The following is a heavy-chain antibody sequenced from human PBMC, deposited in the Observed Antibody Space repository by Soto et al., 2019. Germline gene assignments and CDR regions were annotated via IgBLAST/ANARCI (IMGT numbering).Heavy chain of an antibody. CDR1: GFTFSSYA. V-gene: IGHV3-30-3*01. CDR3: AREGYYYGMDV. CDR2: ISYDGSNK. Sequence: QVQLVESGGGVVQPGRSLRLSCAASGFTFSSYAMHWVRQAPGKGLEWVAVISYDGSNKYYADSVKGRFTISRDNSKNTLYPQMNSLRAEDTAVYYCAREGYYYGMDVWGQGTTVTVSS. J-gene: IGHJ6*02.